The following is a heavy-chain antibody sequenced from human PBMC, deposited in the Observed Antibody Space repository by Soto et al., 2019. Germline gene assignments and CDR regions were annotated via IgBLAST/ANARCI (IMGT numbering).Heavy chain of an antibody. CDR2: ISGSGGIT. CDR1: GFTFSSYA. V-gene: IGHV3-23*01. D-gene: IGHD2-2*01. Sequence: EVQLLESGGGLVQPGGSLRLSCAVSGFTFSSYAMSWVRQAPGKGLEWVSVISGSGGITYSADSVKGRFTISRDNSKNTLYLEMNKLRAEDTAIYYRAKTGTSRYWYFDLWGRGTLVPVSS. CDR3: AKTGTSRYWYFDL. J-gene: IGHJ2*01.